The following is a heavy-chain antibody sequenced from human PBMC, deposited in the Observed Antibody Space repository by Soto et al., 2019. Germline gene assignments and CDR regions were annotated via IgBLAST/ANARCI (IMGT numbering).Heavy chain of an antibody. CDR2: INHSGST. Sequence: QVQLQQWGAGLLKPSETLSLTCAVYGGSFSGYYWSWIRQPPGKGLEWIGEINHSGSTNYNPSLKSRVTISVDTSKNQFSLKLSSVTAADTAVYYCARMARYYDFWSGYYKYWGQGTMVTVSS. D-gene: IGHD3-3*01. J-gene: IGHJ4*02. V-gene: IGHV4-34*01. CDR3: ARMARYYDFWSGYYKY. CDR1: GGSFSGYY.